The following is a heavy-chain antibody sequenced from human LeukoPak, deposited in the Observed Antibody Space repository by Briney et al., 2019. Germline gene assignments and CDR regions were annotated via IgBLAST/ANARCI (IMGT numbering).Heavy chain of an antibody. CDR3: ARDELVKGRLVRGVTGTKNWFDP. J-gene: IGHJ5*02. CDR1: GYTFTSYD. Sequence: ASVKVSCKASGYTFTSYDINWVRQATGQGLEWMGWMNPNSGNTGYAQKFQGRVTMTRNTSISTAYMELSSLRSEDTAVYYCARDELVKGRLVRGVTGTKNWFDPWGQGTLVTVSS. V-gene: IGHV1-8*01. D-gene: IGHD3-10*01. CDR2: MNPNSGNT.